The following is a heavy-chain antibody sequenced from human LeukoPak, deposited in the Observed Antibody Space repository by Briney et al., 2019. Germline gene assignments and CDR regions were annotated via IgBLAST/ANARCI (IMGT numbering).Heavy chain of an antibody. V-gene: IGHV1-2*02. CDR3: ASRGAAAP. D-gene: IGHD6-13*01. CDR1: GYTFTSYG. Sequence: ASVKVSCKASGYTFTSYGISWVRQAPGQGLEWMGWINPDSGGTNYAQKFQGRVTMTRDTSISTAYMELSRLRSDDTAVYYCASRGAAAPWGQGTLVTVSS. J-gene: IGHJ5*02. CDR2: INPDSGGT.